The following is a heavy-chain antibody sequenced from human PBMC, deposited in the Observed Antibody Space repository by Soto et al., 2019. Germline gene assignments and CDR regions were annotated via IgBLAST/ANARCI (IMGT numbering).Heavy chain of an antibody. Sequence: GASVKVSCTTSGYTFTSYDINWVRQATGQGLEWMGWMNPISGNTGYAQKFQGRVTMTMDTSISTAYMELSSLRSEDTAVYYCARVPASLDPWGQGTLVTVSS. CDR3: ARVPASLDP. J-gene: IGHJ5*02. V-gene: IGHV1-8*02. CDR1: GYTFTSYD. CDR2: MNPISGNT.